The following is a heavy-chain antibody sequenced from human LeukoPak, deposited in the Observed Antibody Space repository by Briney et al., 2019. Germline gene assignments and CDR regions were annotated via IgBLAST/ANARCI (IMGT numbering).Heavy chain of an antibody. J-gene: IGHJ4*02. V-gene: IGHV3-48*03. D-gene: IGHD1-26*01. CDR1: GFTFSSYE. Sequence: PGGSLRLSCATSGFTFSSYEMNWVRQAPGKGLEWISYITTSGTSTYCADSVKGRFTISRDNGKTALSLQMNSLRAEDTAVYYCVVHSATSCYWGQGTLVTVSS. CDR3: VVHSATSCY. CDR2: ITTSGTST.